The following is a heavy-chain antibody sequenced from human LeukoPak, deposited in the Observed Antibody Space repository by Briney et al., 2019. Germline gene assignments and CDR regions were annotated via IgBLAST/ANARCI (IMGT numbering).Heavy chain of an antibody. V-gene: IGHV3-48*01. CDR1: GFTFSSYS. CDR2: ISSSSTSI. CDR3: AKVSYSGYEPTYYYYYYGMDV. D-gene: IGHD5-12*01. J-gene: IGHJ6*02. Sequence: PGGSLRLSCAASGFTFSSYSMNWVRQAPEKGLEWVSHISSSSTSIYYADSVKGRFTISRANSKNTLYLQMNSLRAEDTAVYYCAKVSYSGYEPTYYYYYYGMDVWGQGTTVTVSS.